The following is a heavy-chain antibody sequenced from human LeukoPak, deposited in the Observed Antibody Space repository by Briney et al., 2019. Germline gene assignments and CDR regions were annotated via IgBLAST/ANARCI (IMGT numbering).Heavy chain of an antibody. V-gene: IGHV4-34*01. CDR2: INHSGST. J-gene: IGHJ5*02. CDR1: GGSFSGYY. D-gene: IGHD6-6*01. CDR3: ASLSIREGWFDP. Sequence: SEALSLTCAVYGGSFSGYYWSWIRQPPGKGLEWIGEINHSGSTNYNPSLKSRVTISVDTSKNQFSLKLSSVTAADTAVYYCASLSIREGWFDPWGQGTLVTVSS.